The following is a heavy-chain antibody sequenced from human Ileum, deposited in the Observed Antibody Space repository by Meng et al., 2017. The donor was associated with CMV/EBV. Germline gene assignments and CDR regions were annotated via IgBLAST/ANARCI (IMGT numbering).Heavy chain of an antibody. V-gene: IGHV4-39*07. Sequence: QMQLQESGPALVKPGETLSLICTASGVPISSWSHAWAWLRQPPGKRLEWIGSMYFSGIADYNPSLKSRVTISLQATQKQFSLRLTSVTAAASAVYFCARDLTNKWFYYWGQGTLVTVSS. CDR3: ARDLTNKWFYY. CDR1: GVPISSWSHA. J-gene: IGHJ4*02. D-gene: IGHD1-26*01. CDR2: MYFSGIA.